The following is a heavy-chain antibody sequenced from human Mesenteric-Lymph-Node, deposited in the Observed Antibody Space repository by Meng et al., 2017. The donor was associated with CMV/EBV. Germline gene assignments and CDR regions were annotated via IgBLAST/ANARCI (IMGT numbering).Heavy chain of an antibody. Sequence: ETLSLTCAASGFTFSSYSMNWVRQAPGKGLEWVSSISSSSSYIYYTDSVKGRFTISRDNAKNSLYLQMNSLRAEDTALYYCARVFYDSSGYNFDYWGQGTLVTVSS. CDR1: GFTFSSYS. D-gene: IGHD3-22*01. CDR3: ARVFYDSSGYNFDY. V-gene: IGHV3-21*04. CDR2: ISSSSSYI. J-gene: IGHJ4*02.